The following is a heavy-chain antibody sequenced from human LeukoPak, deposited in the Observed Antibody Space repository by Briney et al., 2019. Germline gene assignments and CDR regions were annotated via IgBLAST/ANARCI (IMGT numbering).Heavy chain of an antibody. D-gene: IGHD6-19*01. CDR2: ISSSGSTI. Sequence: GGSLRLSCAAPGFTFSSYEMNWVRQAPGKGLEWVSYISSSGSTIYYADSVKGRFTISRDNAKNSLYLQMNSLRAEDTAVYYCARGYSSGWYLGYWGQGTLVTVSS. V-gene: IGHV3-48*03. CDR3: ARGYSSGWYLGY. J-gene: IGHJ4*02. CDR1: GFTFSSYE.